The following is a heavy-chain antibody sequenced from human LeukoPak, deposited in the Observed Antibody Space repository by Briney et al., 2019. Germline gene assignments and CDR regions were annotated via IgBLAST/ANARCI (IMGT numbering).Heavy chain of an antibody. CDR2: IRYDGSNK. CDR3: ANHEQWLESY. CDR1: GFTFSSYG. J-gene: IGHJ4*02. V-gene: IGHV3-30*02. D-gene: IGHD6-19*01. Sequence: PGGSLRLSCAASGFTFSSYGMHWVRQAPGKGLEWVAFIRYDGSNKYYADSVKGRFTTSRDNSKNTLYLQMNSLRAEDTAVYYCANHEQWLESYWGQGTLVTVSS.